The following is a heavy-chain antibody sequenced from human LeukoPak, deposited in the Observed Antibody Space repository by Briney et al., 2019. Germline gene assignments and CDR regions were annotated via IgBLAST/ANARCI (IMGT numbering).Heavy chain of an antibody. CDR3: ARGPPYYDYVWGSYRYLYFDY. J-gene: IGHJ4*02. CDR2: IYYSGST. V-gene: IGHV4-39*07. Sequence: PSETLSLACTVSGGSISSSSYYWGWIRQPPGKGLEWIGSIYYSGSTYYNPSLKSRVTISVDTSKNQFSLKLSSVTAADTAAYYCARGPPYYDYVWGSYRYLYFDYWGQGTLVTVSS. D-gene: IGHD3-16*02. CDR1: GGSISSSSYY.